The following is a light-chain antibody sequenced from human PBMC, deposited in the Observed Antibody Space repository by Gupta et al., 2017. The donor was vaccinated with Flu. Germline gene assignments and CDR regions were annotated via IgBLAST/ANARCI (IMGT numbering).Light chain of an antibody. Sequence: QLKPGQAPRRLIYGASSRATGIPDRFRGRGSGTDFTLTINALEPEDFAVYYCQQYDTLPLTFGGGTKVEIK. CDR3: QQYDTLPLT. CDR2: GAS. J-gene: IGKJ4*01. V-gene: IGKV3-20*01.